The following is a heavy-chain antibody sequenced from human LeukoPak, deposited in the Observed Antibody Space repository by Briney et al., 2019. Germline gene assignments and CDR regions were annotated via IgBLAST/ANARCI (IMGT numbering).Heavy chain of an antibody. D-gene: IGHD6-13*01. Sequence: ASETLSLTCTVSGGSISSYYWSWIRQPPGKGLEWIGYIYYSGTTNYNPSLKSRVTISVDTSKNQFSLKLSSVTAADTAVYYCARGVYIAAAQYGYWGQGTLVTVSS. CDR1: GGSISSYY. J-gene: IGHJ4*02. CDR2: IYYSGTT. CDR3: ARGVYIAAAQYGY. V-gene: IGHV4-59*01.